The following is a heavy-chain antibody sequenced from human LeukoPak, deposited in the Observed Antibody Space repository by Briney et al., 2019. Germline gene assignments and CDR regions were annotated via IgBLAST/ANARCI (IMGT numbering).Heavy chain of an antibody. D-gene: IGHD6-13*01. J-gene: IGHJ4*02. CDR3: ARVSYSSSWLVDY. CDR1: GGSISSYY. CDR2: IYYSGST. Sequence: SSETLSLTCTVSGGSISSYYWSWIRQPPGKGLEWIGYIYYSGSTNYNPSLKSRVTISVDTSKNQFSLKLSSVTAADTAVYYCARVSYSSSWLVDYRGQGTLVTVSS. V-gene: IGHV4-59*01.